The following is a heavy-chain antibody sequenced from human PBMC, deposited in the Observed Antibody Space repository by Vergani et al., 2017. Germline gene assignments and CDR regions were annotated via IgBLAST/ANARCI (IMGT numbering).Heavy chain of an antibody. CDR3: ARSSGYYSYYFDF. D-gene: IGHD3-22*01. CDR1: GGTFSSNS. CDR2: IIPIFGTT. V-gene: IGHV1-69*13. J-gene: IGHJ4*02. Sequence: QGQLAQSGAEVKKPGSSVKVSCKASGGTFSSNSISWGRQAPGQGLEWMGRIIPIFGTTSYAQKFQGRVTILADESTSTAYMELSSLRSEDTAVYYCARSSGYYSYYFDFWGQGTLVTVSS.